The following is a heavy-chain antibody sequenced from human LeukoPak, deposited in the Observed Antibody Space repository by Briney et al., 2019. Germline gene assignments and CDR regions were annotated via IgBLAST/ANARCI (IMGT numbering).Heavy chain of an antibody. V-gene: IGHV3-74*01. J-gene: IGHJ3*02. Sequence: GGSLRLSCAASGFIFSSYWMHWVRQVPGKGLVWVSRINSDGSSRNYADSVKGRFTISRDNAKNTLYLQMNSLKAEDTAVYYCARGSPAAGGKGAFHIWGQGTLVTVSS. CDR2: INSDGSSR. CDR1: GFIFSSYW. D-gene: IGHD6-13*01. CDR3: ARGSPAAGGKGAFHI.